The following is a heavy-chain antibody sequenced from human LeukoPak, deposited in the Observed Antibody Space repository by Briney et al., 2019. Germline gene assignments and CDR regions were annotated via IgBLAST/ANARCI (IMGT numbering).Heavy chain of an antibody. CDR3: ERGRNYGDYGDAFDV. Sequence: GASVKVSCTASGYTFTYYYIHWMRQAPGQGLEWMEWINPKRGVTTYAQKFQGRVTMTRDTSITTAYMELTRLRSDDTTIYYWERGRNYGDYGDAFDVWGQGTKVTVSS. J-gene: IGHJ3*01. CDR2: INPKRGVT. V-gene: IGHV1-2*02. CDR1: GYTFTYYY. D-gene: IGHD4-17*01.